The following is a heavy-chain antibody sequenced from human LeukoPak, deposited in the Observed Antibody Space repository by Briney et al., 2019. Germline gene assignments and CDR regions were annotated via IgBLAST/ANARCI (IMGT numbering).Heavy chain of an antibody. Sequence: TGGSLRLSCAASGFTVSTSYMNWVRQAPGKGLEWVSIIHSGGTTYYADSVKGRFSISRDNSKNTLYLQMSSLRVEDTAVYYCARGLVGATSWFDPRGQGTLVTVSS. CDR3: ARGLVGATSWFDP. J-gene: IGHJ5*02. D-gene: IGHD1-26*01. CDR1: GFTVSTSY. V-gene: IGHV3-66*01. CDR2: IHSGGTT.